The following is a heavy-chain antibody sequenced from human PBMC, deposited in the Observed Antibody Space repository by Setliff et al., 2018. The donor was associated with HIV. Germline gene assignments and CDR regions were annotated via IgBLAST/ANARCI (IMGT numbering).Heavy chain of an antibody. D-gene: IGHD3-22*01. Sequence: GGSLRLSCTTSGIIFIYAWMNWVRRAPGKVLEWVGLIKHNSDSGTTDYAAPVKGRFTISRDDSKNTLYLQINSLKTEDTAVYYCTTDDSRRRYYSDSYGYFSAEYFLHWGQGTLVTVSS. CDR1: GIIFIYAW. V-gene: IGHV3-15*07. CDR2: IKHNSDSGTT. J-gene: IGHJ1*01. CDR3: TTDDSRRRYYSDSYGYFSAEYFLH.